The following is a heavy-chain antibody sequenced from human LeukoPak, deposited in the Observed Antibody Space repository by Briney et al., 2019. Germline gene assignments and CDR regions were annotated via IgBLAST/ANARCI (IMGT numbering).Heavy chain of an antibody. CDR2: IIPILGIA. CDR3: ARDSRDSNPNLDY. Sequence: GASVKVSCKASGGTFSSYAISWVRQAPGQGLEWMGRIIPILGIANYAQKFQGRVTITADKSTSTAYMELSSLRSEDTAVYYCARDSRDSNPNLDYWGQGTLVTVSS. CDR1: GGTFSSYA. J-gene: IGHJ4*02. D-gene: IGHD4-11*01. V-gene: IGHV1-69*04.